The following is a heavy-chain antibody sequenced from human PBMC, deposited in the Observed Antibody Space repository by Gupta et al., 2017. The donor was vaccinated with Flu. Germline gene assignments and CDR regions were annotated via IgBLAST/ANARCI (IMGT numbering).Heavy chain of an antibody. V-gene: IGHV3-33*01. CDR2: IWYDGSNK. CDR3: ARDGLIAVAGTFDY. Sequence: QVQLVESGGGVVQPGRSLRLSCAASGFTFSSYGLPWARQAPGTGLEWVAVIWYDGSNKYYADSVKGRFTISRDNSKNTLYLQMNSLRAEDTAVYYCARDGLIAVAGTFDYWGQGTLVTVSS. D-gene: IGHD6-19*01. J-gene: IGHJ4*02. CDR1: GFTFSSYG.